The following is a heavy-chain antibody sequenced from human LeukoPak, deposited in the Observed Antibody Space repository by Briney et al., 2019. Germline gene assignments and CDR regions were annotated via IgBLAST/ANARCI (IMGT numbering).Heavy chain of an antibody. J-gene: IGHJ3*02. CDR2: IIPILGIA. D-gene: IGHD2-2*01. CDR3: AREPLGYCSSTSCRYDAFDI. Sequence: ASVKVSCKASGGTFSSYAISWVRQAPGQGLEWMGRIIPILGIANYAQKFQGRVAITADKSTSTAYMELSSLRSEDTAVYYCAREPLGYCSSTSCRYDAFDIWGQGTMVTVSS. V-gene: IGHV1-69*04. CDR1: GGTFSSYA.